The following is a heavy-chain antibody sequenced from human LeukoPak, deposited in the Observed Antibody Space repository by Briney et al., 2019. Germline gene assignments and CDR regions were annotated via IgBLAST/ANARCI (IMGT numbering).Heavy chain of an antibody. V-gene: IGHV4-34*01. D-gene: IGHD2-15*01. CDR3: ARDAGRIVVVAAPAARNWFDP. CDR1: GGSFSGYY. Sequence: SETLSLTCAVYGGSFSGYYWSWIRQPPGKGLEWIGEINHSGSTNYNPSLKSRVTISVDTSKNQFSLKLSSVTAADTAVYYCARDAGRIVVVAAPAARNWFDPWGQGTLVTVSS. CDR2: INHSGST. J-gene: IGHJ5*02.